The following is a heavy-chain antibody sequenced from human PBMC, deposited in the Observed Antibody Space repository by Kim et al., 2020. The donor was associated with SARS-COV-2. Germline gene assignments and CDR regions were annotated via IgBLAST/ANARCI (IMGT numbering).Heavy chain of an antibody. CDR2: LSSDGTEE. CDR1: GFPLSASA. Sequence: GGSLRLSCTVTGFPLSASAVHWVRQAPGKGLQWVAVLSSDGTEEFYGDSVRGRFTISRDISKNTLSLQMNGLSTEDTALYYCAKGSTGSAYSSPANWGQGTLVTVSS. V-gene: IGHV3-30*18. D-gene: IGHD3-3*01. J-gene: IGHJ4*02. CDR3: AKGSTGSAYSSPAN.